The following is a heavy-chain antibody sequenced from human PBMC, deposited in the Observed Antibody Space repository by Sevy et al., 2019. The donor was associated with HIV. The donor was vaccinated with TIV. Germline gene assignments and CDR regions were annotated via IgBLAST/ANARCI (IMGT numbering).Heavy chain of an antibody. CDR2: INHSGST. Sequence: SETLSLTCAVYGGSFSGYYWSWIRQPPGKGLEWIGEINHSGSTNYNPSLKSRVTISVDTSKNQFSLKLSSVTAADTAGYYCASHYYYYYGMDVWGQGTTVTVSS. CDR3: ASHYYYYYGMDV. V-gene: IGHV4-34*01. CDR1: GGSFSGYY. J-gene: IGHJ6*02.